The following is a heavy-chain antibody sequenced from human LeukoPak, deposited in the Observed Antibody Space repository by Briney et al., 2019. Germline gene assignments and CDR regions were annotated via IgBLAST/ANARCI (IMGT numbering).Heavy chain of an antibody. CDR1: GGSISSYY. CDR2: IYYSGST. J-gene: IGHJ2*01. V-gene: IGHV4-59*01. CDR3: ARNYDSSGYYIVDWYFDL. D-gene: IGHD3-22*01. Sequence: PSETLSLTCTVSGGSISSYYWSWIRQAPGKGLEWIGYIYYSGSTNYNPSLKSRVTISVDTSKNQFSLKLSSVTAADTAVYYCARNYDSSGYYIVDWYFDLWGRGTLVTVSS.